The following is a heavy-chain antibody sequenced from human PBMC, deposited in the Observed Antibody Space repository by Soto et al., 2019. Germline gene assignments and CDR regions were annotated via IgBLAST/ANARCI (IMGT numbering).Heavy chain of an antibody. CDR2: INHSGTT. V-gene: IGHV4-34*01. Sequence: SETLSLTCAVYGGSFSGYYWSWIRQPPGKGLEWIGEINHSGTTNYNPSLKSRVTITVDTSKNQFSLKLSSVTAADTAVYYCARVSHPQLLYYYGSGTVQYFQHWGQGTLVTVSS. D-gene: IGHD3-10*01. J-gene: IGHJ1*01. CDR3: ARVSHPQLLYYYGSGTVQYFQH. CDR1: GGSFSGYY.